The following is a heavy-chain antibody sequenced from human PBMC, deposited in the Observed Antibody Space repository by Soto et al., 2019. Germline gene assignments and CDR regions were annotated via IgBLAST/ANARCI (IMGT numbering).Heavy chain of an antibody. V-gene: IGHV1-69*13. CDR1: GGTFSSYS. Sequence: SVKVSCKASGGTFSSYSINWVRQAPGQGLEWMGEIIPIFGTANYAQKFQGRVTITADESTSTAYMELSSLRSEDTAVYYCARDGGRHSGGIDYWGQGTMVTV. CDR2: IIPIFGTA. CDR3: ARDGGRHSGGIDY. J-gene: IGHJ4*02. D-gene: IGHD1-26*01.